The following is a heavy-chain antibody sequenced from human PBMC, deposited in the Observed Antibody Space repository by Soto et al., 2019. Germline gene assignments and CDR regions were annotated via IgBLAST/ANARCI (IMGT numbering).Heavy chain of an antibody. CDR2: FDPEDGEA. Sequence: ASVKVSCKVSGYSVTELSMHWVRLAPGKGLEWMGIFDPEDGEATYAEKFQGRVTMTEDTLTDTGYLELSSLRSDDTAVYFCATAWDVKFFDYWGQGTLVTVPQ. CDR3: ATAWDVKFFDY. CDR1: GYSVTELS. V-gene: IGHV1-24*01. J-gene: IGHJ4*02. D-gene: IGHD1-26*01.